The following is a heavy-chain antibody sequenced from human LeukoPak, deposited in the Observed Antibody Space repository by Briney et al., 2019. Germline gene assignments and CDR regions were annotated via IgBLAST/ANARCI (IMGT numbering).Heavy chain of an antibody. D-gene: IGHD1-1*01. CDR2: IYYSGST. J-gene: IGHJ3*02. CDR1: GGSISSYY. V-gene: IGHV4-59*01. CDR3: ARDLEPYVFDI. Sequence: PSETLSLTCTVSGGSISSYYWSWIRQPPGKGLEWIGYIYYSGSTNYNPSLKSRVTISVDTSKNQFSLKLSSVTAADTAVYYCARDLEPYVFDIWGQGTMVTVSS.